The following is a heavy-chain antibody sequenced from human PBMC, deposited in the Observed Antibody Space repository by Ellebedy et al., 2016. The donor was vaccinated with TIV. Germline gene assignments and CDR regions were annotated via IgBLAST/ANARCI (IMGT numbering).Heavy chain of an antibody. V-gene: IGHV3-64D*06. J-gene: IGHJ4*02. Sequence: PGGSLRLSCSATGFTFTTYAMNWVRQAPGKGLEYVACLSRDGESTSYAEFVQGRFTISRDDSKNVLYLQMTSLRADHTAVYYCVKGVGARLLSFFDSWGQGILVTVSS. D-gene: IGHD1-26*01. CDR3: VKGVGARLLSFFDS. CDR2: LSRDGEST. CDR1: GFTFTTYA.